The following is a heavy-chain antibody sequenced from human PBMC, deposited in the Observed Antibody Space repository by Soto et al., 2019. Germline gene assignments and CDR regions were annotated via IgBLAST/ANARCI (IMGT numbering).Heavy chain of an antibody. CDR1: AGSIRSGTHY. D-gene: IGHD3-22*01. Sequence: VQLQESGPGLVKPSQTLSLTCTVSAGSIRSGTHYWSWIRQHPGKGLEWIGHIYHSGKTYYSPSLESRVTLSVDTSKNQFSLKVSAVTAADTAVYYCARVEVASIGYDYWGQGTLVIVSS. J-gene: IGHJ4*02. V-gene: IGHV4-31*03. CDR2: IYHSGKT. CDR3: ARVEVASIGYDY.